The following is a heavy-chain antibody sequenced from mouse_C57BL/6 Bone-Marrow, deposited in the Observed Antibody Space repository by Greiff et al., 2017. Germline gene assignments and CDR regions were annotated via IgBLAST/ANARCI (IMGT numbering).Heavy chain of an antibody. CDR1: GYAFTNYL. CDR3: ARSKNWDSWFAY. J-gene: IGHJ3*01. D-gene: IGHD4-1*01. V-gene: IGHV1-54*01. CDR2: INPGSGGT. Sequence: QVQLQQSGAELVRPGTSVKVSCKASGYAFTNYLIEWVKQRPGQGLEWIGVINPGSGGTNYNEKFKCKATLTADKSSSTASMQLSSLTSEDSAVYFCARSKNWDSWFAYWGQGTLVSVSA.